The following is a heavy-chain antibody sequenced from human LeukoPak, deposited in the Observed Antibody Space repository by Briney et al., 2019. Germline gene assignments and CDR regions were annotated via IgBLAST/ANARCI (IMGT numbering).Heavy chain of an antibody. CDR3: ARDLLNEGNHLDY. J-gene: IGHJ4*02. Sequence: SEALSLTCTVSGGSISSYYWSWIRQPPGKGLEWIGYIYYSGSTYYNPSLKSRVTISVDTSKNQFSLKLSSVTAADTAVYYCARDLLNEGNHLDYWGQGTLVTVSS. CDR1: GGSISSYY. CDR2: IYYSGST. V-gene: IGHV4-59*12. D-gene: IGHD4-23*01.